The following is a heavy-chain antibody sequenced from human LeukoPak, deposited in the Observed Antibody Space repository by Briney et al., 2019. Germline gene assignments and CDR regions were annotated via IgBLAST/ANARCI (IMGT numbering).Heavy chain of an antibody. CDR3: ARRDPDSEGVDV. V-gene: IGHV4-61*08. CDR2: IYYSGST. D-gene: IGHD4-11*01. J-gene: IGHJ6*02. CDR1: GGSFSSGGYY. Sequence: SETLSLTCTVSGGSFSSGGYYWSWIRQPAGKGLEWIGYIYYSGSTNYNPSLKSRVTISVDRSKNQFSLKLSSVTAADTAVYYCARRDPDSEGVDVWGQGTTVTVSS.